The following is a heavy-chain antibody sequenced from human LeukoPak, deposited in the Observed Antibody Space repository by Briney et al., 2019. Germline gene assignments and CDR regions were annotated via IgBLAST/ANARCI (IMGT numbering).Heavy chain of an antibody. J-gene: IGHJ4*02. CDR2: INSDGSST. D-gene: IGHD2-2*01. V-gene: IGHV3-74*01. CDR1: GFTVSSDY. CDR3: AREPYCSSTSCRRKNGFPDC. Sequence: PGGSLRLSCAASGFTVSSDYMSWVRQAPGKGLVWVSRINSDGSSTSYADSVKGRFTISRDNAKNTLYLQMNSLRAEDTAVYYCAREPYCSSTSCRRKNGFPDCWGQGTLVTVSS.